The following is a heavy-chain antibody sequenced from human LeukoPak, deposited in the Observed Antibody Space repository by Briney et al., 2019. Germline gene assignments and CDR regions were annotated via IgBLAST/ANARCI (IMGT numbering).Heavy chain of an antibody. J-gene: IGHJ4*02. CDR2: IKQDGSEK. Sequence: GGSLRLSCAASGFTFSNYWMTWVRQAPGKGLEWVANIKQDGSEKYYVDSVKGRFTISRDNSKNTLYLQMNSLRAEDTAVYYCASTYSSSWRTPQTNWGQGTLVTVSS. V-gene: IGHV3-7*01. CDR3: ASTYSSSWRTPQTN. CDR1: GFTFSNYW. D-gene: IGHD6-13*01.